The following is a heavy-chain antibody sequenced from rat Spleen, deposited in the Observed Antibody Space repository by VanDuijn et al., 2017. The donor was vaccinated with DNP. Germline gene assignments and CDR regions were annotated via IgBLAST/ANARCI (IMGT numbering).Heavy chain of an antibody. Sequence: QVQLKESGPGLVQSSQTLSLTCTVAGFSVTSYNMHWVRQPPGKDLEWMGRMWSDGDTSYNSAFTSRLSISRDTSKSQVFLKMNSLQAEDTATYFCTRSDYSSSWWFAYWGQGTLVTVSS. D-gene: IGHD1-2*01. CDR3: TRSDYSSSWWFAY. J-gene: IGHJ3*01. V-gene: IGHV2-32*01. CDR1: GFSVTSYN. CDR2: MWSDGDT.